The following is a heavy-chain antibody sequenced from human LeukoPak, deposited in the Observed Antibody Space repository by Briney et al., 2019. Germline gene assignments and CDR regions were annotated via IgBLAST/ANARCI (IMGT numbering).Heavy chain of an antibody. J-gene: IGHJ4*02. CDR2: ITSSSTYI. CDR3: ARDSVRHLDY. D-gene: IGHD5/OR15-5a*01. CDR1: GFTFSGYT. V-gene: IGHV3-21*01. Sequence: GGSLRLSSVASGFTFSGYTMNWVRQAPGKGLEWVSSITSSSTYIYYADSVRGRFTISRDNAKNSLYLQMNSLRAEDTAVYYCARDSVRHLDYWGQGTLVTVSS.